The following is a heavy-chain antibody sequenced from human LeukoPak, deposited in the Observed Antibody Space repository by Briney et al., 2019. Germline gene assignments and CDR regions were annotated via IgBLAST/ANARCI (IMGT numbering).Heavy chain of an antibody. V-gene: IGHV4-59*01. D-gene: IGHD4-17*01. CDR3: ARAYGDYDDFDY. J-gene: IGHJ4*02. CDR2: IYYSGST. CDR1: GGSISSYY. Sequence: SETLSLTCTVSGGSISSYYWSWIRLPPGKGLEWIGYIYYSGSTNYNPSLKSRVTISVDTSKNQFSLKLSSVTAADTAVYYCARAYGDYDDFDYWGQGTLVTVSS.